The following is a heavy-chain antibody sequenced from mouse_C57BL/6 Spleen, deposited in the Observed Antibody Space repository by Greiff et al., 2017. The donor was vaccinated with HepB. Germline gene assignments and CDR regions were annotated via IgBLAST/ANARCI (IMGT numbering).Heavy chain of an antibody. CDR2: IRNKANGYTT. CDR3: ARSRLYYGNYCAMDY. V-gene: IGHV7-3*01. Sequence: EVKLMESGGGLVQPGGSLSLSCAASGFTFTDYYMSWVRQPPGKALEWLGFIRNKANGYTTEYSASVKGRFTISRDNSQSILYLQMNALRAEDSATYYCARSRLYYGNYCAMDYWGQGTSVTVSS. J-gene: IGHJ4*01. D-gene: IGHD2-1*01. CDR1: GFTFTDYY.